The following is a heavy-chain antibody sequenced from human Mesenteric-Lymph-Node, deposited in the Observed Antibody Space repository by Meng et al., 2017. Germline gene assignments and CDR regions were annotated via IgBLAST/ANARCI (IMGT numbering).Heavy chain of an antibody. CDR1: GGTFSSYA. CDR3: ASPHDYGDMNWFDP. J-gene: IGHJ5*02. D-gene: IGHD4-17*01. V-gene: IGHV1-69*13. Sequence: QVHLVQYGAEVKEPGASVKVSCKASGGTFSSYAISWVRQAPGQGLEWMGGIIPIFGTANYAQKFQGRVTITADKSTSTAYMELSSLRSEDTAVYYCASPHDYGDMNWFDPWGQGTLVTVSS. CDR2: IIPIFGTA.